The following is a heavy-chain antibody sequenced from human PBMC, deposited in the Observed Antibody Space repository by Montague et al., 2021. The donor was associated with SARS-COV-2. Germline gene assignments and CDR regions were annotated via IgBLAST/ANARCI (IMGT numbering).Heavy chain of an antibody. Sequence: SETLSLTCTVSSGSISSHYWSWIRQPPGKGLEWIGYVNYGGSTNYNPSLESRVSISLDTSKNQYSLKLNSVTAADTAVYYCARAVTTEIDWFDPWGQGTLVTVSS. J-gene: IGHJ5*02. D-gene: IGHD4-17*01. CDR1: SGSISSHY. CDR3: ARAVTTEIDWFDP. V-gene: IGHV4-59*11. CDR2: VNYGGST.